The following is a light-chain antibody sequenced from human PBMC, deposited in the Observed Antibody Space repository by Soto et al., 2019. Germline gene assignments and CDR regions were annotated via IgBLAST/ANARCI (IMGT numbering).Light chain of an antibody. CDR2: EVS. Sequence: EVEMTQSPLPLPVTLGEPASISCGSGRRLENSDGNTSLNWFQQRPGQSPRRLIFEVSNRDSGAPDRFCGSASGTDFTLKISRVEAEDVGVYYCMQGTHWPHTFGQGTKVDIK. CDR3: MQGTHWPHT. CDR1: RRLENSDGNTS. J-gene: IGKJ1*01. V-gene: IGKV2-30*01.